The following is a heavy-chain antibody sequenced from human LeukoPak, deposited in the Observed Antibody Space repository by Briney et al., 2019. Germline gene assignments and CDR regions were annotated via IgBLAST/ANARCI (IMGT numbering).Heavy chain of an antibody. V-gene: IGHV4-31*03. CDR1: GGSNSSSSYY. J-gene: IGHJ2*01. CDR3: ARAPLDYRYWYFDL. D-gene: IGHD4-11*01. Sequence: PSETLSLTCTVSGGSNSSSSYYWGWIRQHPGKGLEWIGYIYYSGSTYYNPSLKSRVTISVDTSKNQFSLKLSSVTAADTAVYYCARAPLDYRYWYFDLWGRGTLVTVSS. CDR2: IYYSGST.